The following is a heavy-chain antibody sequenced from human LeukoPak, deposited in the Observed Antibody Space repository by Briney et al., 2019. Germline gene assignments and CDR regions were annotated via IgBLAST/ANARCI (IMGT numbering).Heavy chain of an antibody. CDR1: GFTFGVYD. V-gene: IGHV3-13*01. J-gene: IGHJ4*02. D-gene: IGHD1-1*01. CDR3: ARVAKERVGGVYYFDY. Sequence: GGSLRLSCAASGFTFGVYDMHWVRQATGKGLEWVSAIGTAGDTYYTGSVKGRFTISRENAKNSLYLQMNSLRAGDTAVYYCARVAKERVGGVYYFDYWGQGTLVTVSS. CDR2: IGTAGDT.